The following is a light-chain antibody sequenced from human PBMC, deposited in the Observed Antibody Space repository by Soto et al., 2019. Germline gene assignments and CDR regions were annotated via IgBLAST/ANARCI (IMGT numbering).Light chain of an antibody. CDR3: QAYDYSLTASV. Sequence: QSVLTQPPSVSGAPGQRVTISCTGNSSNLGAGYVVHWYQQPPGAAPKLVIFGNRNRPSGVPERFSGSKSGTSASLAITGLQAEDEADYYCQAYDYSLTASVFGGGTKLTVL. J-gene: IGLJ3*02. CDR1: SSNLGAGYV. CDR2: GNR. V-gene: IGLV1-40*01.